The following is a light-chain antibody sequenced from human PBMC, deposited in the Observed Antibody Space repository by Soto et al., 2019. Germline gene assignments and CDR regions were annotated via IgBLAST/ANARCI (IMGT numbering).Light chain of an antibody. Sequence: MHITQSPCRITETVGDRVTITCRASQTISSWLAWYQQKPGKAPKLLIYKASTLKSGVPSRFSGSGSGTEFTLTISSLHPDDFALYNCQRYNRYSEAFGQGTKVEIK. CDR3: QRYNRYSEA. V-gene: IGKV1-5*03. J-gene: IGKJ1*01. CDR1: QTISSW. CDR2: KAS.